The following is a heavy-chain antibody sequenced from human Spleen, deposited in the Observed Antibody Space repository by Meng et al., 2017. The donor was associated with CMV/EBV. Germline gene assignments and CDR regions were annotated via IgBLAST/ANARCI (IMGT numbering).Heavy chain of an antibody. CDR3: AREGLGYWNFDL. CDR2: IIPIFNIT. Sequence: CKTPGDTFSSHTISWVRQDPGQGLEWMGRIIPIFNITNYAQKFQGRVTLTADKSTSTAYVELRSLRSDDTAVYFCAREGLGYWNFDLWGRGTLVTVSS. J-gene: IGHJ2*01. CDR1: GDTFSSHT. D-gene: IGHD7-27*01. V-gene: IGHV1-69*04.